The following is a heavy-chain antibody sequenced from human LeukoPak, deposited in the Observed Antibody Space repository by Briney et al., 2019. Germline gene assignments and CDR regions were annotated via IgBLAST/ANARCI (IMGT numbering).Heavy chain of an antibody. CDR2: IYYSGST. CDR1: GGSISSSSYY. CDR3: ARGDWLSGHYYLLDY. V-gene: IGHV4-39*07. Sequence: PSETLSLTCTVSGGSISSSSYYWGWIRQPPGKGLEWIGSIYYSGSTYYNPSLKSRVTISVDTSKNQFSLKLSSVTAADTAVYYCARGDWLSGHYYLLDYWGQGTLVTVSS. J-gene: IGHJ4*02. D-gene: IGHD3-22*01.